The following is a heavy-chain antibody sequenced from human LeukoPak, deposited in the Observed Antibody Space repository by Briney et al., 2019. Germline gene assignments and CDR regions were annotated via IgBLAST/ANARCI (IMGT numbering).Heavy chain of an antibody. Sequence: SETLSLTCSVSGGPITVYHWSWIRQPPGKGLEWIGEINHSGSTNYNPSLKSRVTISVDTSKNQFSLKLSSVTAADTAVYYCARKRFLLWFGELSWFDPWGQGTLVTVSS. D-gene: IGHD3-10*01. CDR3: ARKRFLLWFGELSWFDP. V-gene: IGHV4-34*01. CDR2: INHSGST. CDR1: GGPITVYH. J-gene: IGHJ5*02.